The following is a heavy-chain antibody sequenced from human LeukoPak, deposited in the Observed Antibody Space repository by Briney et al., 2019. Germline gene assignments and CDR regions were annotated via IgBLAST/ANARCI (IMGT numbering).Heavy chain of an antibody. CDR3: ANGYSSTWSSVDP. J-gene: IGHJ5*02. CDR2: ISGSGSAT. CDR1: GFTFRSYA. D-gene: IGHD2-2*01. Sequence: PGGSLRLSCAASGFTFRSYAMNWVRQAPGKGLEWVSAISGSGSATYYADSVKGRFTISRDNSKNTLYLQMNSLRTEDTAVYYCANGYSSTWSSVDPWGQGTLVTVSS. V-gene: IGHV3-23*01.